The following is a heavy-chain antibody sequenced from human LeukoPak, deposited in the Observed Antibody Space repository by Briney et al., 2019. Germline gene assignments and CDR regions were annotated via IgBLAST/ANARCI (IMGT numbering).Heavy chain of an antibody. D-gene: IGHD2-21*02. Sequence: GGSLRLSCAASGFTFSDHYMDWVRQAPGKGLEWVGRIRNKANSYTTEYAASVKGRFTVSRDNSKNSLYLQMNSLKTEDTAVYYCAKNDADSYSGSRFWGQGTLVAVSS. V-gene: IGHV3-72*01. CDR1: GFTFSDHY. CDR2: IRNKANSYTT. CDR3: AKNDADSYSGSRF. J-gene: IGHJ4*02.